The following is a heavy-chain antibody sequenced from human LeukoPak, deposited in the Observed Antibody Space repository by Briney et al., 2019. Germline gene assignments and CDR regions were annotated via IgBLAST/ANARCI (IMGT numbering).Heavy chain of an antibody. J-gene: IGHJ4*02. CDR2: IGPSGAVT. CDR3: AKYATGYAPNFDY. Sequence: GGSLRLSCAGSGFTFGTYAMTWVRQAPGKGLEWVSVIGPSGAVTHYAESVKGRFTISRDNSKNTLYLQMNSLRVEDTAIYFCAKYATGYAPNFDYWGQGTLVTVFS. D-gene: IGHD5-12*01. V-gene: IGHV3-23*01. CDR1: GFTFGTYA.